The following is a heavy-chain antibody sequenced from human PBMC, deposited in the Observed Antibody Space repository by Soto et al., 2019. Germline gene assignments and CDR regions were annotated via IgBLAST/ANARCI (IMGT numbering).Heavy chain of an antibody. V-gene: IGHV3-30-3*01. CDR2: ISYDGSNK. Sequence: QVQLVESGGGVVQPGRSLRLSCAASGFTFSSYAMHWVRQAPGKGLEWVAVISYDGSNKYYADSVNGRFTISRDNSKNTLYLQMNSLRAEDTAVYYCARYPSKLELDPLFDYWGQGTLVTVSS. CDR3: ARYPSKLELDPLFDY. D-gene: IGHD1-7*01. J-gene: IGHJ4*02. CDR1: GFTFSSYA.